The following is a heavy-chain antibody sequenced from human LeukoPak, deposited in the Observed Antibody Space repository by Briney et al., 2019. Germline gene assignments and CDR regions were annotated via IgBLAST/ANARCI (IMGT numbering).Heavy chain of an antibody. CDR2: IGYDARNE. J-gene: IGHJ5*02. CDR1: GFTFSDYG. D-gene: IGHD5-12*01. V-gene: IGHV3-33*06. Sequence: PGGSLRLSCAASGFTFSDYGMHWVRQTPGKGLAGVAVIGYDARNEYYIRSVKGRFTISRDNSKNTVYLQMNSLRVEDTALYYCAKDGQRLATADFFDHWGQGTLVTVTS. CDR3: AKDGQRLATADFFDH.